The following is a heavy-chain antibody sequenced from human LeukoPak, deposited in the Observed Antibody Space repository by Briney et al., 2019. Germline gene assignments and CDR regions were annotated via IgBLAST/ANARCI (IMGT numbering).Heavy chain of an antibody. Sequence: PSQTLSLTCTVSGGSISSGSYYWSWIRQPAGKGLEWIGRIYTSGSTNYNPSLKSRVTISVDTSKNQFSLKLSSVTAADTAVYYCARAASLPLNYYDSSGYFFDYWGQGTLVTVSS. J-gene: IGHJ4*02. D-gene: IGHD3-22*01. V-gene: IGHV4-61*02. CDR1: GGSISSGSYY. CDR3: ARAASLPLNYYDSSGYFFDY. CDR2: IYTSGST.